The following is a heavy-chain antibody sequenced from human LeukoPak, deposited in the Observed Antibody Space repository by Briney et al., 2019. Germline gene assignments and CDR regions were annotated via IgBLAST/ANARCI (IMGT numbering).Heavy chain of an antibody. Sequence: ASVKVSCKASGYTFTSYYMHWVRQAPGQGLEWMGIINPSGGSTSYAQKFQGRVTMTRDTSISTAYMELSRLRSDDTAVYYCARDTLRYYDSSGPQDYWGQGTLVTVSS. CDR2: INPSGGST. V-gene: IGHV1-46*01. D-gene: IGHD3-22*01. J-gene: IGHJ4*02. CDR3: ARDTLRYYDSSGPQDY. CDR1: GYTFTSYY.